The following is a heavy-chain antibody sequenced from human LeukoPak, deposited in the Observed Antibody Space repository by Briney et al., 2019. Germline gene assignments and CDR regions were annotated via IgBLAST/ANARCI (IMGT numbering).Heavy chain of an antibody. D-gene: IGHD3-10*01. Sequence: AASVKVSCKASGGTFSSYAISWVRQAPGQGFEWMGGIIPILGTANYAQKFQGRVTITADESTSTAYMELSSLRSEDTAVYYCARDHGWFGELPPRYFDYWGQGTLVTVSS. CDR1: GGTFSSYA. CDR2: IIPILGTA. J-gene: IGHJ4*02. CDR3: ARDHGWFGELPPRYFDY. V-gene: IGHV1-69*13.